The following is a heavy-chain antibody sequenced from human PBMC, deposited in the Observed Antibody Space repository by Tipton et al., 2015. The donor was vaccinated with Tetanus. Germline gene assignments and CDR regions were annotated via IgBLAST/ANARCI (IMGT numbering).Heavy chain of an antibody. J-gene: IGHJ3*02. CDR2: IDYFGTT. Sequence: TLSLTCTVSGGSIGTYHWNWIRQSPGEGLEWIGYIDYFGTTKYNPSLKSRVAMSVDTSKNQLSLKLSSVTSADTAVYYCARIGXLQQTKPAFDIXXXXXVXXXSX. CDR1: GGSIGTYH. CDR3: ARIGXLQQTKPAFDI. V-gene: IGHV4-59*07. D-gene: IGHD1-14*01.